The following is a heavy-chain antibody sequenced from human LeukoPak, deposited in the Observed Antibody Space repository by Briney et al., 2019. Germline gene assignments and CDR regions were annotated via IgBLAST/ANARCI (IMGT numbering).Heavy chain of an antibody. CDR3: ARGGDGGFWSGFDY. Sequence: GRSLRHSCAASGFTFSSYAMHWVRQAPGKGLEWVAVISYDGSNKYYADSVKGRFTISRDNSKNTLYLQMNSLRAEDTAVYYCARGGDGGFWSGFDYWGQGTLVTVSS. J-gene: IGHJ4*02. CDR2: ISYDGSNK. V-gene: IGHV3-30-3*01. CDR1: GFTFSSYA. D-gene: IGHD3-3*01.